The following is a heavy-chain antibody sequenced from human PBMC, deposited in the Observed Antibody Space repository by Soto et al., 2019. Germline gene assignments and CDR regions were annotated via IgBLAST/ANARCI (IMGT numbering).Heavy chain of an antibody. CDR1: GFVFSDNA. Sequence: QEQLVESGGGVVQPGRSLRLSCAASGFVFSDNAIHWVRQAPGQGLEWVTVIWGDESKRYYADSVKGRFSISRDNSKSMLSRQMDSLRVDDTAVYYFVRGSYNYMDVWGEGTTVTVSS. V-gene: IGHV3-33*01. CDR3: VRGSYNYMDV. CDR2: IWGDESKR. J-gene: IGHJ6*03.